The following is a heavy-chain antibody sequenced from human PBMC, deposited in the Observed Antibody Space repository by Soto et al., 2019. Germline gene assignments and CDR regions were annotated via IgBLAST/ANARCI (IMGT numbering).Heavy chain of an antibody. CDR3: AREGSGGDSYGMDV. J-gene: IGHJ6*02. CDR1: GFTFSSYG. D-gene: IGHD3-10*01. V-gene: IGHV3-33*01. CDR2: IWSDGSNK. Sequence: QVQLVESGGGVVQPGRSLRLSCGVSGFTFSSYGMHWVLQAPGEGLEWVAVIWSDGSNKYHGVSVKGRFIISRDHSKRTLYLQMNSLRVEDTAVYYCAREGSGGDSYGMDVWGQGTTVTVSS.